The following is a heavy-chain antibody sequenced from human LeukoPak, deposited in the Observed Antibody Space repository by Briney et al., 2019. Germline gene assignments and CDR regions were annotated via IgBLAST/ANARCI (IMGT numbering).Heavy chain of an antibody. CDR2: ISAYNGNT. Sequence: ASVKVSCKASGYTFTSYGISWVRQAPGQGLEWMGWISAYNGNTNYAQKLQGRVTMTTDTSTSTAYMELRSLRSDDTAVYYCARIRGQGLYYYYYYYMDVWGKGTTVTISS. CDR1: GYTFTSYG. D-gene: IGHD3-10*01. V-gene: IGHV1-18*01. J-gene: IGHJ6*03. CDR3: ARIRGQGLYYYYYYYMDV.